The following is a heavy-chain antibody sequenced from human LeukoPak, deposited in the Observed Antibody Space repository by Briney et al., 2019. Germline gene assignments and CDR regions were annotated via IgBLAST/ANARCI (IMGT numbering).Heavy chain of an antibody. J-gene: IGHJ5*02. CDR3: ARHGEGYKWLRSSSVNWFDP. CDR2: IYHSGST. Sequence: PSENLSLTCAVSGYSISSGYYWGWIRQPPGKGLEWIGSIYHSGSTYYKLSLKSRVTISVDTAKNQFSLKLSSVTAADTAVYYCARHGEGYKWLRSSSVNWFDPWGQGTLVTVSS. V-gene: IGHV4-38-2*01. D-gene: IGHD5-12*01. CDR1: GYSISSGYY.